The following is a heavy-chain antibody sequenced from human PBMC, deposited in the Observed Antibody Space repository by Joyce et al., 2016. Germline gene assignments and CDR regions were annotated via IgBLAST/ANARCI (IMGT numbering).Heavy chain of an antibody. CDR3: AKDAYTSGPYYFDY. J-gene: IGHJ4*02. CDR2: ISAYSGDT. D-gene: IGHD6-19*01. CDR1: GYTFTRDG. Sequence: QVHLVQSGAEVKKPGASVKVSCKASGYTFTRDGISWVRQAPGQGLEWMGWISAYSGDTNYAHKFQGRLTMTTDTSTSTAYMELRSLRSDDTAVYFCAKDAYTSGPYYFDYWGQGTLVTVSS. V-gene: IGHV1-18*01.